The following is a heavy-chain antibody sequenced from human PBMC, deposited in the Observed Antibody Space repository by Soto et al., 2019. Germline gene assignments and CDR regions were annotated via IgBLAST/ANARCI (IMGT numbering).Heavy chain of an antibody. V-gene: IGHV3-66*01. CDR2: IYSGGST. D-gene: IGHD4-17*01. Sequence: EVQLVESGGGLVQPGGSLRLSCAASGFTVSSNYMSWVRQAPGKGLEWVSVIYSGGSTYYADSVKGRFTISSDNSKNTLYLQMNTLRAEDTAVYYCARDPVHDYGDYGRYWGQGTLVTVSS. J-gene: IGHJ4*02. CDR1: GFTVSSNY. CDR3: ARDPVHDYGDYGRY.